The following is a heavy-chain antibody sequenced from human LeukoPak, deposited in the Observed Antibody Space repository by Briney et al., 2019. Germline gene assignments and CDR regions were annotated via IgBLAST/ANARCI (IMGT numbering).Heavy chain of an antibody. CDR2: IGQDRSEK. V-gene: IGHV3-7*01. D-gene: IGHD1-26*01. Sequence: GGSLRLSCAASGFTFSSYWMSWVRQAPGKGLEWVAYIGQDRSEKYYVDSVKGRFTISRDNAKNSLYLQMDSLTAEDTAIYYCARDPYSGSYGSTYYYFMDVWGKGTTVTISS. J-gene: IGHJ6*03. CDR3: ARDPYSGSYGSTYYYFMDV. CDR1: GFTFSSYW.